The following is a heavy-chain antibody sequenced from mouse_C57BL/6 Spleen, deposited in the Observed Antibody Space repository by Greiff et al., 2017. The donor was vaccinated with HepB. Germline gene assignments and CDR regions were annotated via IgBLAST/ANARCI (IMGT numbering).Heavy chain of an antibody. V-gene: IGHV14-4*01. J-gene: IGHJ3*01. CDR3: TGDYYGSSYEAWFAY. Sequence: VHVKQSGAELVRPGASVKLSCTASGFNIKDDYMHWVKQRPEQGLEWIGWIDPENGDTEYASKFQGKATITADTSSNTAYLQLSSLTSEDTAVYYCTGDYYGSSYEAWFAYWGQGTLVTVSA. D-gene: IGHD1-1*01. CDR1: GFNIKDDY. CDR2: IDPENGDT.